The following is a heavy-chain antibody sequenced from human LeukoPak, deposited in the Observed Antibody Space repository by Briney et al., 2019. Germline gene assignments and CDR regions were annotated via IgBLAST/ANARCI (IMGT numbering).Heavy chain of an antibody. CDR2: ISSDGRNT. CDR3: ARERDLRGAYCMDV. V-gene: IGHV3-74*01. J-gene: IGHJ6*03. CDR1: GFTFSSYW. Sequence: QPGGSLRLSCAASGFTFSSYWMHWVRQAPGKGLVWVSRISSDGRNTIYPDAVKGRFTISRDNTNNILYLQMNSLRGDDTAVYYCARERDLRGAYCMDVWGKGTTVTVSS. D-gene: IGHD5/OR15-5a*01.